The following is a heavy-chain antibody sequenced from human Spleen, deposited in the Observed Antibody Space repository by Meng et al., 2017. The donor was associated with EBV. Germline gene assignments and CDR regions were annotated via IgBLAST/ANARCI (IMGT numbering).Heavy chain of an antibody. CDR2: VNPNSGAT. D-gene: IGHD3/OR15-3a*01. J-gene: IGHJ4*02. V-gene: IGHV1-2*06. Sequence: QGQRVLCGAGVKTPGPTVKVSSKASDYSFTDSYLHWVRQAPGQGLEWMGRVNPNSGATNYAPRFQDRVTMTTGTSVSTAYMELDRLKSDDSAVYYCARDDRTGRGEPFIYWGQGALVTVSS. CDR1: DYSFTDSY. CDR3: ARDDRTGRGEPFIY.